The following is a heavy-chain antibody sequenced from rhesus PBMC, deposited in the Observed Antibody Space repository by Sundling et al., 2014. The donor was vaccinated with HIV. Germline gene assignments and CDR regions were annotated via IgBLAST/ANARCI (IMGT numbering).Heavy chain of an antibody. Sequence: EVHLVESGGGLVQPGGSLRLSCVASGFTFSDHYMDWVRQAPGKGLEWVSSISGTSSTTLYPDSVKGRFTISRDNAKNTVYLQMNSLRAEDTAVYYCAREEATVVGTYFDYWGQGVLVTVSS. D-gene: IGHD4-29*01. V-gene: IGHV3-110*01. CDR2: ISGTSSTT. CDR3: AREEATVVGTYFDY. J-gene: IGHJ4*01. CDR1: GFTFSDHY.